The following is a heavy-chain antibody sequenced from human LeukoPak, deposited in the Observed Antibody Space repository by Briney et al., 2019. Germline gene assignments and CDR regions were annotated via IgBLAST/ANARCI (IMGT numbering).Heavy chain of an antibody. V-gene: IGHV5-51*01. D-gene: IGHD1-26*01. CDR2: IYPGDSDT. CDR3: ASGGSWDYYYYGMDV. Sequence: GESLKISCKGSGYHFNMYWIGWVRQKAGKGLEWMGSIYPGDSDTRYSPSFQGQVTISADKSISTAYLQWSSLKASDTAMYYCASGGSWDYYYYGMDVWGQGTTVTVSS. J-gene: IGHJ6*02. CDR1: GYHFNMYW.